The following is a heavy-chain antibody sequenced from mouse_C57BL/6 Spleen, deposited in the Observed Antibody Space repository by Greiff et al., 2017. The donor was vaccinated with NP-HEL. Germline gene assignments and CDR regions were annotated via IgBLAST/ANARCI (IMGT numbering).Heavy chain of an antibody. CDR3: ARGITTVVEGTSAWFAY. CDR2: IDPANGNT. D-gene: IGHD1-1*01. V-gene: IGHV14-3*01. Sequence: VQLQQSVAELVRPGASVKLSCTASGFNIKNTYMHWVKQRPEQGLEWIGRIDPANGNTKYAPKFQGKATITADTSSNTAYLQLSSLTSEDTAIYYFARGITTVVEGTSAWFAYWGQGTLVTVSA. CDR1: GFNIKNTY. J-gene: IGHJ3*01.